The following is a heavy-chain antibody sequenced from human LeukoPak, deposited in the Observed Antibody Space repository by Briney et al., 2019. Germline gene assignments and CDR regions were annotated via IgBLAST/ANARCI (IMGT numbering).Heavy chain of an antibody. CDR2: IYTSGST. CDR1: GGSISSYY. J-gene: IGHJ4*02. V-gene: IGHV4-4*07. Sequence: SETLSLTCTVSGGSISSYYWSWIRQPAGKGLEWIGRIYTSGSTNYNPSLKSRVTMSVDTSKNQFSLKLSSVTAADMAVYYCAREGRHVEWELRRGVPFDYWGQGTLVTVSS. D-gene: IGHD1-26*01. CDR3: AREGRHVEWELRRGVPFDY.